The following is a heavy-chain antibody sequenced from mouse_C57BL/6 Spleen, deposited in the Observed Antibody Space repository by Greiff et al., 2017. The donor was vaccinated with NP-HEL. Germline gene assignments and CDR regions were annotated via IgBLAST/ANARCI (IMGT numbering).Heavy chain of an antibody. CDR1: GYTFTSYW. Sequence: KQSCKASGYTFTSYWMHWVKQRPGRGLEWIGRIDPNSGGTKYNEKFKSKATLTVDKPSSTAYMQLSSLTSEDSAVYDCARSGSGSSYWFAYWGQGTLVTVSA. J-gene: IGHJ3*01. D-gene: IGHD1-1*01. V-gene: IGHV1-72*01. CDR3: ARSGSGSSYWFAY. CDR2: IDPNSGGT.